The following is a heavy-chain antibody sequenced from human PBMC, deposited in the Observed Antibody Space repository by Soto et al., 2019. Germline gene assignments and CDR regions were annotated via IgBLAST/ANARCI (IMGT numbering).Heavy chain of an antibody. D-gene: IGHD3-9*01. J-gene: IGHJ6*02. CDR2: IYYSGST. V-gene: IGHV4-39*01. CDR3: ASGYDILNGYPGGDIYCMDV. Sequence: SETLSLTCTVSGGSISSSSYYWGWIRQPPGKGLEWIGSIYYSGSTYYNPSLKSRVTISVDTSKNQFSLKLSSVTAAHTAVYYCASGYDILNGYPGGDIYCMDVWGQGTTVTVSS. CDR1: GGSISSSSYY.